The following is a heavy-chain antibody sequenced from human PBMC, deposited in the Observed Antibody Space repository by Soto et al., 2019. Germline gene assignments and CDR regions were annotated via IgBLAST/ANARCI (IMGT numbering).Heavy chain of an antibody. CDR2: IFSNDEK. V-gene: IGHV2-26*01. J-gene: IGHJ5*02. CDR1: GFSLSDTRMG. CDR3: ARMTNYYDSSGYYYPRDWFDP. D-gene: IGHD3-22*01. Sequence: KESGPVLVKPTETLTLTCTVSGFSLSDTRMGVSWIRQPPGQALEWLAHIFSNDEKSYSRSLKSRLAISKDASKSQVVLIMTNMDPVDTATYYCARMTNYYDSSGYYYPRDWFDPWGQGTLVTVSS.